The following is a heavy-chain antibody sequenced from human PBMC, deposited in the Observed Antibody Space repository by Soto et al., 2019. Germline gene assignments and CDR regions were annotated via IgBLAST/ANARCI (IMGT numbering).Heavy chain of an antibody. Sequence: GESLKISCQTSGYSFTNYWIAWVRQMPGKGLEWMGAIYLSDSDTKYSPSFQGQVTISADKSISAAYLQWSSLEASDTAMYYCASGVVVLPSAILFRYWGQGTLVTVSS. CDR2: IYLSDSDT. D-gene: IGHD2-2*02. CDR3: ASGVVVLPSAILFRY. V-gene: IGHV5-51*01. J-gene: IGHJ4*02. CDR1: GYSFTNYW.